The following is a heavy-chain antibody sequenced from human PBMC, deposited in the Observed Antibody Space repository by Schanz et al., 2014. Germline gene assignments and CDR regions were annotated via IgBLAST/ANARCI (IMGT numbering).Heavy chain of an antibody. V-gene: IGHV3-33*01. D-gene: IGHD2-15*01. CDR2: IWYDGSKK. J-gene: IGHJ5*02. Sequence: QVQLVESGGGLVKPGRSLRLSCAASGFNISTYGMHWVRQAPGKGLEWVAVIWYDGSKKYYADSVKGRFTISRDSSKNTLDLQMNSLRAEDTAVYYCVGGQNWFDPWGQGTLVTVSS. CDR3: VGGQNWFDP. CDR1: GFNISTYG.